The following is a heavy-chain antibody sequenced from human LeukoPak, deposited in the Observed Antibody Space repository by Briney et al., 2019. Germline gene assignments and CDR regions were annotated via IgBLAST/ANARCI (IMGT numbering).Heavy chain of an antibody. CDR3: ARDSSSWEFDY. V-gene: IGHV4-39*07. J-gene: IGHJ4*02. CDR1: GGSISSSSYY. CDR2: IYYSGST. Sequence: SETLSLTCTVSGGSISSSSYYWGWIRQPPGKGLEWIGYIYYSGSTYYNPSLKSRVTISVDTSKNQFSLKLSSVTAADTAVYYCARDSSSWEFDYWGQGTLATVSS. D-gene: IGHD6-13*01.